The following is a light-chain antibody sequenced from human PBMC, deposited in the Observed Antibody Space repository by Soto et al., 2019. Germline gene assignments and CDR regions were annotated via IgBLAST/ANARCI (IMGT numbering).Light chain of an antibody. Sequence: QLTQSPSSLSATVGDRVTITCRARQGISNHLGWYQQKPGKGPNLLIYGASTLQIWVQSRFSGSGFGTEFTLTISSLQPEDFASYYCQQLDSFPLTCGQRTRLE. V-gene: IGKV1-9*01. CDR1: QGISNH. CDR3: QQLDSFPLT. J-gene: IGKJ5*01. CDR2: GAS.